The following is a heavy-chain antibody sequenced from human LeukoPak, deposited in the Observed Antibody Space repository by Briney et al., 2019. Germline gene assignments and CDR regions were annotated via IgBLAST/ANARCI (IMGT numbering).Heavy chain of an antibody. J-gene: IGHJ5*02. V-gene: IGHV6-1*01. CDR2: TYYKSKWYS. Sequence: SQTLSLTCAISGDIVSNKNAAWNWIRQSPSRALEWLGKTYYKSKWYSDYATSVKSRITINPDTSKNQISLQLNSVTPEDTAIYYCARAEVGTTGWFDPWGQGTLVTVSS. CDR3: ARAEVGTTGWFDP. D-gene: IGHD1-26*01. CDR1: GDIVSNKNAA.